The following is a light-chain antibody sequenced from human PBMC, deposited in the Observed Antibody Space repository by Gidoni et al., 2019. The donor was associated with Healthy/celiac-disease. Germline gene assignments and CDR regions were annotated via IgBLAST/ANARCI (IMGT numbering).Light chain of an antibody. CDR2: AAS. CDR3: QQSYSTPPT. J-gene: IGKJ5*01. CDR1: QSISSC. Sequence: DIQMTQSPSSLSASVGDRVTITCRASQSISSCLNWYQQKPGKAPKLLIYAASSLQSGVPSRCSGSGSGTDFTITSSRLQDEDFATYYRQQSYSTPPTFGQGTRLEIK. V-gene: IGKV1-39*01.